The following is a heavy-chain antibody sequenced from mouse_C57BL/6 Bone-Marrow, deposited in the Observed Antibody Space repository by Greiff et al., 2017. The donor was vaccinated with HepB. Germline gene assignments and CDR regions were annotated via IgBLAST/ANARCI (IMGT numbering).Heavy chain of an antibody. J-gene: IGHJ3*01. CDR1: GYTFTDYE. D-gene: IGHD3-2*02. CDR2: IDPETGGT. CDR3: TRGQLRLEAY. V-gene: IGHV1-15*01. Sequence: VQLQQSGAELVRPGASVTLSCKASGYTFTDYEMHWVKQTPVHGLEWIGAIDPETGGTAYNQKFKGKAILTADKSSSTAYMELRSLTSEDSAVYYCTRGQLRLEAYWGQGTLVTVSA.